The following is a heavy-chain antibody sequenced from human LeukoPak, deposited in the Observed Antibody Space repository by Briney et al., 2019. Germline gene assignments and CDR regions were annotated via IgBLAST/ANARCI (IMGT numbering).Heavy chain of an antibody. V-gene: IGHV4-4*07. Sequence: SETLSLTCTVSGGSISIYYWSWIRQPAGKGLEWIGRIYTSGNTYYNPSLKNRITMSVDTSKSQFSLKLRSVTAADTAVYYCARALGRLSWFDPWGQGTLVTVSS. D-gene: IGHD7-27*01. J-gene: IGHJ5*02. CDR3: ARALGRLSWFDP. CDR2: IYTSGNT. CDR1: GGSISIYY.